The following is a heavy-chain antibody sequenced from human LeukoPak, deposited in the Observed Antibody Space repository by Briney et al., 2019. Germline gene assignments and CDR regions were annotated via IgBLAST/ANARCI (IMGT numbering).Heavy chain of an antibody. CDR3: AKDQRAYYYGSGSYHVDY. J-gene: IGHJ4*02. Sequence: GGSLRLSCAASGFTFSNYAMSWVRQAPGEGLEWVSVISGSGDSTYYADSVKGRFTLSRDNSENTLYLQMNSLRVEDTAVYYCAKDQRAYYYGSGSYHVDYWGQGTLVTVSS. CDR2: ISGSGDST. CDR1: GFTFSNYA. D-gene: IGHD3-10*01. V-gene: IGHV3-23*01.